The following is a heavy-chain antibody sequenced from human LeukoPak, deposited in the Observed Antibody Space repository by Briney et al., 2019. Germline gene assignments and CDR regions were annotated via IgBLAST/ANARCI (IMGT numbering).Heavy chain of an antibody. V-gene: IGHV3-48*01. D-gene: IGHD4-4*01. CDR2: ISSSSSTI. CDR1: GVTFSYYI. CDR3: ARVGNDYNKYFDY. J-gene: IGHJ4*02. Sequence: PGGSLRLSCAASGVTFSYYIMNWVRQAPGKGLEWVSYISSSSSTIYYADSVKGRFTISRDNAKNSLYLQMNSLRAEDTAVYYCARVGNDYNKYFDYWGQGTLVTVSS.